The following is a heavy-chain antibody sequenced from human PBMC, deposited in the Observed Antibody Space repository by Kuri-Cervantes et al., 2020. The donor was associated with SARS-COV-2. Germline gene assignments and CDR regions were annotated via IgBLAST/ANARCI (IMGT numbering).Heavy chain of an antibody. D-gene: IGHD3-22*01. Sequence: GGSLRLSCAASGFTFSSYAVNWVRQAPGKGLEWVSSISSSSSYIYYADSVKGRFTISRDNAKNSLYLQMNSLRAEDTAVYYCARDALTPGRWYYYDSSGYYDYWGQGTLVTVSS. CDR3: ARDALTPGRWYYYDSSGYYDY. CDR1: GFTFSSYA. V-gene: IGHV3-21*01. CDR2: ISSSSSYI. J-gene: IGHJ4*02.